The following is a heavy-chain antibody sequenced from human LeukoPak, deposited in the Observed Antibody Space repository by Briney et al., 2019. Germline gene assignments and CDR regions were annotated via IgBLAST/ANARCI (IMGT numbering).Heavy chain of an antibody. CDR3: ARQITMIEEGAFDI. CDR1: GGTFNRYA. D-gene: IGHD3-22*01. CDR2: IIPIIGTV. J-gene: IGHJ3*02. Sequence: SVKVSCKASGGTFNRYAISWVRQAPGQGLEWMGGIIPIIGTVNYAQKFQGRVTITADESTSTAYMELSSLRSEDTAMYYCARQITMIEEGAFDICGQGTMVTVSS. V-gene: IGHV1-69*13.